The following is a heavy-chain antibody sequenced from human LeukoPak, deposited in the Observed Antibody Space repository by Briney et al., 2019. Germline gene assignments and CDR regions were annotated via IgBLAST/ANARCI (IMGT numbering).Heavy chain of an antibody. CDR2: IYTSGST. Sequence: SETLSLTCTVSGGSISSYYWSWIRQPAGKGLEWIGRIYTSGSTNYNPSLKSRVTISVDTSKNQFSLKLSSVTAADTAVYYCARGGSGWNYYYYYMDVWGKGTTVTISS. CDR1: GGSISSYY. CDR3: ARGGSGWNYYYYYMDV. V-gene: IGHV4-4*07. J-gene: IGHJ6*03. D-gene: IGHD6-19*01.